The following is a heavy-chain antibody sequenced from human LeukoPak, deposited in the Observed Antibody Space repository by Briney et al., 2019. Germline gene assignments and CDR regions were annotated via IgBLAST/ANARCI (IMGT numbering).Heavy chain of an antibody. Sequence: GESLKISCKPSGYTFNSNWIGWVRKVPGKGRGWLGMIYPADSDTRYSQSVHGRVTISVDKSNSTAYLQWNTLKASDTAMYYCARQKGQWLDFDYWGQGTLVTVSS. V-gene: IGHV5-51*01. J-gene: IGHJ4*02. CDR2: IYPADSDT. CDR1: GYTFNSNW. CDR3: ARQKGQWLDFDY. D-gene: IGHD6-19*01.